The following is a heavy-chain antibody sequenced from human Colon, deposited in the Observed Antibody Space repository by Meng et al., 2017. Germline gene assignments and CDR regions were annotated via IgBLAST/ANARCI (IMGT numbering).Heavy chain of an antibody. Sequence: SETLSLTCSVSGGSISSYYWTWIRQSPGKGLEWIGYVSNTGNTNYNPSLQGRVTMSVDTSKNQLSLKLRSVTAADTAVYYCAKAIRYALDVWGQGTVVTVSS. J-gene: IGHJ3*01. CDR3: AKAIRYALDV. V-gene: IGHV4-59*01. CDR2: VSNTGNT. D-gene: IGHD3-3*01. CDR1: GGSISSYY.